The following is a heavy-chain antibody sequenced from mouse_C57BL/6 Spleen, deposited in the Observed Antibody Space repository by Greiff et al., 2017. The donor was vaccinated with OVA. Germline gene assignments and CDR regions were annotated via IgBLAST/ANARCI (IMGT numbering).Heavy chain of an antibody. Sequence: VQLVESGAELVKPGASVKISCKASGYAFSSYWMNWVKQRPGKGLEWIGQIYPGDGDTNYNGKFKGKATLTADKSSSTAYMQLSSLTSEDSAVYFCARWDYGSSEGFDYWGQGTTLTVSS. CDR2: IYPGDGDT. D-gene: IGHD1-1*01. CDR3: ARWDYGSSEGFDY. CDR1: GYAFSSYW. V-gene: IGHV1-80*01. J-gene: IGHJ2*01.